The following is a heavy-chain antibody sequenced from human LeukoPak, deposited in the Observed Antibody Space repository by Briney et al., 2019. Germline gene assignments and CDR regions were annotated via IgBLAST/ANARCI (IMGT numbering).Heavy chain of an antibody. CDR2: IYYSGST. CDR1: GGSISSSSYY. Sequence: PSETLSLTCTVSGGSISSSSYYWGWIRQPPGKGLEWIGSIYYSGSTYYNPSLKSRVTISVDTSKNQFSLKLSSVTAADTAVYYCARNVIVWCSGGSCSLKRSTNFDYWGQGTLVTVSS. V-gene: IGHV4-39*07. CDR3: ARNVIVWCSGGSCSLKRSTNFDY. J-gene: IGHJ4*02. D-gene: IGHD2-15*01.